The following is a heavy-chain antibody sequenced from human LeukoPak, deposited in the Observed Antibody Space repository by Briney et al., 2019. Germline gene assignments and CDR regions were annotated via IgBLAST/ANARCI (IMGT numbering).Heavy chain of an antibody. D-gene: IGHD6-13*01. Sequence: GRSLRLSRAASGFTFSSYAIHWARQAPGKWLEWVALIPYDGSNKYYADSVKGRFTVSRDNSKNTLYLQMNSLRAEDTAVYYCVRGAYSSSWLNFDYWGQGTLVTVSS. CDR1: GFTFSSYA. CDR2: IPYDGSNK. J-gene: IGHJ4*02. V-gene: IGHV3-30*04. CDR3: VRGAYSSSWLNFDY.